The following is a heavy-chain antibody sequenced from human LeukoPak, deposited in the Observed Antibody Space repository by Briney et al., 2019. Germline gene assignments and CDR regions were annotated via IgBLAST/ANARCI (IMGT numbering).Heavy chain of an antibody. CDR2: ISSSGSTI. CDR3: ARARLAYCGGDCYLPYY. J-gene: IGHJ4*02. Sequence: GGSLRLSCAASGFTFSAYEVNWVRQAPGKGLEWVSYISSSGSTIYYADSVKGRFTISRDNAKNSLYLQMNSLRAEDTAVYYCARARLAYCGGDCYLPYYWGQGTLVTVSS. D-gene: IGHD2-21*02. V-gene: IGHV3-48*03. CDR1: GFTFSAYE.